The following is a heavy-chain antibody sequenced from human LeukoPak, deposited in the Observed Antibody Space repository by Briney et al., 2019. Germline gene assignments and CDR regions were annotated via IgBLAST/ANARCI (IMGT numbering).Heavy chain of an antibody. V-gene: IGHV4-39*07. CDR1: GGSISSNDYY. J-gene: IGHJ5*02. Sequence: SETLSLTCTVSGGSISSNDYYWGWIRQPPGKGLEWIGSTYYSGSTNYNPSLKSRVTISVDTSKNQFSLKLSSVTAADTAVYYCARGTRSGSTRGWFDPWGQGTLVTVSS. CDR2: TYYSGST. D-gene: IGHD3-10*01. CDR3: ARGTRSGSTRGWFDP.